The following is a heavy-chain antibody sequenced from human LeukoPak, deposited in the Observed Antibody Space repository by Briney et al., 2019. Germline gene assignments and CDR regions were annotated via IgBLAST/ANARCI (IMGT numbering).Heavy chain of an antibody. CDR3: ARERSYYDILTGYYPEPDAFDF. D-gene: IGHD3-9*01. J-gene: IGHJ3*01. Sequence: SETLSLTCTVSSGSISTSNYYWGWVRQPPGKTLEWIGRIYTSGSTNYNPSLKSRVTISVDTSKNQFSLKLSSVTAADTAVYYCARERSYYDILTGYYPEPDAFDFWGQGTMVTVSS. CDR1: SGSISTSNYY. CDR2: IYTSGST. V-gene: IGHV4-61*02.